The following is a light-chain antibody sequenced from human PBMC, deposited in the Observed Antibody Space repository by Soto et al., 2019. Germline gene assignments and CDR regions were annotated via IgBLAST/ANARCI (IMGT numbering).Light chain of an antibody. J-gene: IGKJ1*01. CDR3: QQYERYST. CDR1: QNIYTW. V-gene: IGKV1-5*03. CDR2: KAS. Sequence: DYQVTQSPSPLSASVGDRVTITCRASQNIYTWLAWYQQKPGIAPKLLIHKASTLESGVPSRFSGSGYGTEFTLTISGLQPEDSATYYCQQYERYSTFGQGTKVDFK.